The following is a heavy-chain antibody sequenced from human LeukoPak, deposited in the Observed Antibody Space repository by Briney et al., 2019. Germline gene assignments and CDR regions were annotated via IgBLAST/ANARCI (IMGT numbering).Heavy chain of an antibody. J-gene: IGHJ4*02. Sequence: SVKVSCKASGGTFSSYPIIWVRQAPGQGLEWIGGIIPIFGTTNYAQKFQGRVTITADESTSTAYVELSSLRSEDSAVYYCARVGGHCSSASCYGSYWGQGTLVSVSS. CDR3: ARVGGHCSSASCYGSY. V-gene: IGHV1-69*13. CDR2: IIPIFGTT. D-gene: IGHD2-2*01. CDR1: GGTFSSYP.